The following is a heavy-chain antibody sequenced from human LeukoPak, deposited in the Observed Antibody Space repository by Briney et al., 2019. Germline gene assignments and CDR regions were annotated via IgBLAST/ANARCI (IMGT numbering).Heavy chain of an antibody. J-gene: IGHJ3*02. D-gene: IGHD1-7*01. V-gene: IGHV4-39*01. CDR1: GGSISSSSYY. CDR2: IYYSGST. CDR3: ARGPPHYGKGLPGTGTQRGAFDI. Sequence: PSETLSLTCTVSGGSISSSSYYWGWIRQPPGKGLEWIGSIYYSGSTYCNPSLKSRVTISVDTSRNQFSLKLSSVTAADTAVYYCARGPPHYGKGLPGTGTQRGAFDIWGQGTMVTVSS.